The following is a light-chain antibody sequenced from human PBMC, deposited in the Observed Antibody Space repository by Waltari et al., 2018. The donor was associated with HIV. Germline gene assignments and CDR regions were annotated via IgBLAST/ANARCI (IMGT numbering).Light chain of an antibody. CDR1: RSINSW. V-gene: IGKV1-5*03. CDR3: QQYNTYSIT. CDR2: KAS. J-gene: IGKJ5*01. Sequence: DIQMTQSPSTLSASVGDRVTITCRASRSINSWLAWYQQKPGKVPKVLIYKASTLDSGVPSRCSGSGARTDYTLTISSVQPDDFGTYYCQQYNTYSITFGQGTRLEI.